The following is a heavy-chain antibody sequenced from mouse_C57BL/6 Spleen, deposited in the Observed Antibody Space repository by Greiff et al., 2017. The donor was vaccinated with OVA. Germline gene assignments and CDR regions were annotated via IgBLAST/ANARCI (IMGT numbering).Heavy chain of an antibody. CDR1: GFSLTSYG. CDR3: AETKDGSGYEEAMDY. CDR2: IWSGGST. Sequence: VQLVESGPGLVQPSQSLSITCTVSGFSLTSYGVHWVRQSPGKGLEWLGVIWSGGSTDYNAAFISRLSISNDISKSQVFFKMNSLQADDTAIYYCAETKDGSGYEEAMDYWGQGTSVTVSS. J-gene: IGHJ4*01. V-gene: IGHV2-2*01. D-gene: IGHD3-2*02.